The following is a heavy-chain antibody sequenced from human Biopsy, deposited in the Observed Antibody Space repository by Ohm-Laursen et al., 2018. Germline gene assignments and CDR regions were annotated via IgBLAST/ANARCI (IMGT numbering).Heavy chain of an antibody. CDR1: GGTFTNYA. D-gene: IGHD1-26*01. CDR3: ARDALGGGSYRFFY. J-gene: IGHJ4*02. Sequence: SVKVSCKSSGGTFTNYAISWARQAPGQGLEWMGGIIPIFGTANYAQKFQGRVTITADESTSTAYMELSSLRSDDTAVYYCARDALGGGSYRFFYWGQGSLVTVSS. CDR2: IIPIFGTA. V-gene: IGHV1-69*13.